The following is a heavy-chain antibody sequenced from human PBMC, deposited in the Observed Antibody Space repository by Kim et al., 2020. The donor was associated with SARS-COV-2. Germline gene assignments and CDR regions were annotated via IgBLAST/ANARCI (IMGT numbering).Heavy chain of an antibody. D-gene: IGHD3-9*01. J-gene: IGHJ6*02. V-gene: IGHV3-30*04. CDR1: GFTFSSYA. CDR2: ISYDGSNK. Sequence: GGSLRLSCAASGFTFSSYAMHWVRQAPGKGLKWVAVISYDGSNKYYADSAKGRFTISRDNSKNTLYLQMNSLRAEDTAVYYCAKAGLGSYYYGMDVWGQGTTVTISS. CDR3: AKAGLGSYYYGMDV.